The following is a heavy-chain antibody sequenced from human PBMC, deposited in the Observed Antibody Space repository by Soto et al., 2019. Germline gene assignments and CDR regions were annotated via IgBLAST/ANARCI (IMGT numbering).Heavy chain of an antibody. V-gene: IGHV4-59*11. CDR1: TASLSSQY. J-gene: IGHJ4*02. CDR3: ARDQTITICYDY. Sequence: TLSLTSPVYTASLSSQYCGCIRPPPRKRLEWVGYIYDSGSTNYNPSLQSRVTITGDTSMNQVSLKLSSVTAADTAVYYCARDQTITICYDYWGQGTLVTVSS. CDR2: IYDSGST. D-gene: IGHD2-2*01.